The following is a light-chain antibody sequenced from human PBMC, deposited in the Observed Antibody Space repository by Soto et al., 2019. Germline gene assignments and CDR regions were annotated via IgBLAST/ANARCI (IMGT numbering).Light chain of an antibody. CDR1: SSNIGAGYD. CDR2: GNS. CDR3: QSYDSSLSGYVV. V-gene: IGLV1-40*01. J-gene: IGLJ2*01. Sequence: QSVLTQPPSVSGAPGQRVTISCTGSSSNIGAGYDVHWYQQLPGTAPKLLIYGNSNRPSGVPDRFSGSKSGTSASLAITGLQAADEADYYCQSYDSSLSGYVVFGGGIKVTVL.